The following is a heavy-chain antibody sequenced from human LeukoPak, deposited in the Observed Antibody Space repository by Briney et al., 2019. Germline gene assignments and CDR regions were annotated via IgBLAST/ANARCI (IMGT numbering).Heavy chain of an antibody. D-gene: IGHD6-25*01. CDR3: ARFRLPYYFDY. V-gene: IGHV3-7*01. J-gene: IGHJ4*02. CDR1: GFTFSSYR. CDR2: IKQDGSEK. Sequence: GGSLRLSCAASGFTFSSYRMSWVRQAPGKGLEWVANIKQDGSEKYYVDSVKGRFTISRDNAKNSLYLQMNSLRAEDTAVYYCARFRLPYYFDYWGQGTLVTVSS.